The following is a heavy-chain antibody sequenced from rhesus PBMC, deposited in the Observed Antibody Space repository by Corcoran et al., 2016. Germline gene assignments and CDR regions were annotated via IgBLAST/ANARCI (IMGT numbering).Heavy chain of an antibody. CDR3: AREKGSLDV. J-gene: IGHJ5-2*02. CDR2: IYSNSAST. V-gene: IGHV4S12*01. Sequence: QVQLQESGPGVVKPSETLSLTCAVPGGTISSGYYYWSWIRQPPGKGRGGIGGIYSNSASTHYNPSLKSLVTISKDTSKNQFSLKLSSVTATDTAVYYCAREKGSLDVWGRGVLVTVSS. CDR1: GGTISSGYYY.